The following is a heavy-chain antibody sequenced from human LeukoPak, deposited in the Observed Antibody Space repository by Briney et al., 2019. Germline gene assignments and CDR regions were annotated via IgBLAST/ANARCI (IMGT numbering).Heavy chain of an antibody. CDR3: ARDLYSGSYHNYFDY. CDR2: IIPIFGTA. CDR1: GGTFSSYA. D-gene: IGHD1-26*01. V-gene: IGHV1-69*05. Sequence: SVKVSCKASGGTFSSYAISWVRQAPGQGLEWMGRIIPIFGTANYAQKFQGRVTITTDESTSTAYMELSSLRSEDTAVYYCARDLYSGSYHNYFDYWRQGTLVTVSS. J-gene: IGHJ4*02.